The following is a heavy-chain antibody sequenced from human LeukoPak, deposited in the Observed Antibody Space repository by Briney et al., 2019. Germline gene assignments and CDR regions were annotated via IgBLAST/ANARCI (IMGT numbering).Heavy chain of an antibody. Sequence: SETLSLTCTVSGGSISSYYWSWIRQPPGKGLEWIGYIYYSGSTNYNPSLKSRVTISVDTSKNQFSLKLSSVTAADTAVYYCARYSGTLAYWGQGTLVTVSS. CDR1: GGSISSYY. V-gene: IGHV4-59*01. D-gene: IGHD6-13*01. J-gene: IGHJ4*02. CDR2: IYYSGST. CDR3: ARYSGTLAY.